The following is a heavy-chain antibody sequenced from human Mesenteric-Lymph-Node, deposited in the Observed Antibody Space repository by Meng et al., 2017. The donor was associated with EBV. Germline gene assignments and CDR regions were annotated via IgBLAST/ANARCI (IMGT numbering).Heavy chain of an antibody. V-gene: IGHV4-4*02. CDR3: AYTHAGDYEADYLGY. CDR1: TGCINGGSF. CDR2: ILGSVRT. J-gene: IGHJ4*02. Sequence: QGHLQEVRLGLVGPSGSLSSASASSTGCINGGSFCGWYRQCPGQALGRSVNILGSVRTNYNPSLNRRVTIPVDKSMNPFTIKLSSMTASFTAVYSSAYTHAGDYEADYLGYWGQGTLVTVSS. D-gene: IGHD4-17*01.